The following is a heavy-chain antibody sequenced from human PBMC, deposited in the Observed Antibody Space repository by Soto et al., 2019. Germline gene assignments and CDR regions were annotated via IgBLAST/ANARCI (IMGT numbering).Heavy chain of an antibody. CDR2: IYTSGST. J-gene: IGHJ6*02. V-gene: IGHV4-4*07. Sequence: SETLSLTCTVSGGSISRYYWSWIRQPAGKGLEWIGRIYTSGSTNYNPSLKSRVSMSIDTSKNQFSLKLNSVTAADTAIYYCARDAYSSSPPYYYYGMDVWGQGTTVTVSS. D-gene: IGHD6-6*01. CDR1: GGSISRYY. CDR3: ARDAYSSSPPYYYYGMDV.